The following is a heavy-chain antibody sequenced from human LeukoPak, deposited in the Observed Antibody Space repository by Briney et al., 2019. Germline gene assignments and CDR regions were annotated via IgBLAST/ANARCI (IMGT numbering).Heavy chain of an antibody. CDR2: IIPILGIA. Sequence: SVKVSCKASGGTFSSYAISWVRQAPGQGLEWMGRIIPILGIANYAQKFQGRVTITADKSTNTAYMELSSLRSEDTAVYYCARLIAAAGPYFDYWGQGTLVTVSS. CDR1: GGTFSSYA. V-gene: IGHV1-69*04. D-gene: IGHD6-13*01. J-gene: IGHJ4*02. CDR3: ARLIAAAGPYFDY.